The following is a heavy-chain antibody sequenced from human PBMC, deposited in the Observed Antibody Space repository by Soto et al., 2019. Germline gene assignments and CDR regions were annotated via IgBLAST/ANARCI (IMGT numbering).Heavy chain of an antibody. CDR3: AKDTGRGGGSVFAY. D-gene: IGHD2-15*01. J-gene: IGHJ4*02. CDR1: GFIFSNYA. CDR2: ISGSGADT. Sequence: EVQLLESGGGLVQPGVSLRLSCAPSGFIFSNYAMSWVRQARGKGLEWVSAISGSGADTYYTESVKGRFTISRDNFKNTLYLQMTSLRAEDPAVYYCAKDTGRGGGSVFAYWGQGALVTVSS. V-gene: IGHV3-23*01.